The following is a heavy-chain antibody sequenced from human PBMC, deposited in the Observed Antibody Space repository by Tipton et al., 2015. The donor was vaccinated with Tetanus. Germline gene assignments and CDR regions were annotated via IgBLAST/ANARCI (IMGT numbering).Heavy chain of an antibody. CDR1: GFTFSSYG. Sequence: SLRLSCAASGFTFSSYGMSWVRQAPGKGLEWVSAISGSGGSTYYADSVKGRFTIPRDNSKNTLYLQMNSLRAEDTAVYYCAKVVSYDYVWGSPQFDPWGQGTLVTVSS. D-gene: IGHD3-16*01. J-gene: IGHJ5*02. CDR2: ISGSGGST. V-gene: IGHV3-23*01. CDR3: AKVVSYDYVWGSPQFDP.